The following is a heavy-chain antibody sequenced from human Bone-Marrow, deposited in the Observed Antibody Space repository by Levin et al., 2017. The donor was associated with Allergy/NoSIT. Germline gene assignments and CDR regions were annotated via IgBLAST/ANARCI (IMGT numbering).Heavy chain of an antibody. D-gene: IGHD3-10*01. CDR3: AAGGSYGSGSYLTTKPTPRKRYYYYGMDV. V-gene: IGHV1-58*01. J-gene: IGHJ6*02. CDR1: GFTFTSSA. CDR2: IVVGSGNT. Sequence: ASVKVSCKASGFTFTSSAVQWVRQARGQRLEWIGWIVVGSGNTNYAQKFQERVTITRDMSTSTAYMELSSLRSEDTAVYYCAAGGSYGSGSYLTTKPTPRKRYYYYGMDVWGQGTTVTVSS.